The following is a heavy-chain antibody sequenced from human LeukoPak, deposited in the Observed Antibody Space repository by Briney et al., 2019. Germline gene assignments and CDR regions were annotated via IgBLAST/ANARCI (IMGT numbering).Heavy chain of an antibody. CDR3: ARSRSGQY. Sequence: GGSLRLSCAASGFTFSIYGMNWVRQAPGEGLEWVASISSDSTNIYYTDSVKGRFTISRDNAKNSLYLQMNSLILEDTAMYYCARSRSGQYWGQGTLVTVSS. J-gene: IGHJ4*02. CDR1: GFTFSIYG. D-gene: IGHD3-3*01. V-gene: IGHV3-21*04. CDR2: ISSDSTNI.